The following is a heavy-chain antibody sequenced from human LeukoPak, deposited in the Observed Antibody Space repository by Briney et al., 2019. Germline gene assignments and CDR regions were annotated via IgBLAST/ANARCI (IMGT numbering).Heavy chain of an antibody. D-gene: IGHD3-10*01. V-gene: IGHV3-74*01. CDR1: GFTVNNYW. CDR2: IKNDGRST. Sequence: GGSLRLSCAASGFTVNNYWMYWVRQPPGKGLVWISLIKNDGRSTTYADSVKGRFTISRDNGKNMVYLQMNSLRAEDTALYYCARANGGADSWGQGTLVTVSS. J-gene: IGHJ4*02. CDR3: ARANGGADS.